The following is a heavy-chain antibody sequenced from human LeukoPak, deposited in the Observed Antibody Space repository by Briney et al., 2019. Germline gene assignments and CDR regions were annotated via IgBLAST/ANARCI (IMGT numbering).Heavy chain of an antibody. CDR1: GFTFDDYA. CDR3: AKDRYSHSGSYYDY. D-gene: IGHD1-26*01. CDR2: ISWNSGSI. J-gene: IGHJ4*02. Sequence: PGRSLRLSCAASGFTFDDYAMHWVRQAPGKGLEWVSGISWNSGSIGYADSVKGRFTISRDNAKNSLCLQMNSLRAEDTALYYCAKDRYSHSGSYYDYWGQGTLVTVSS. V-gene: IGHV3-9*01.